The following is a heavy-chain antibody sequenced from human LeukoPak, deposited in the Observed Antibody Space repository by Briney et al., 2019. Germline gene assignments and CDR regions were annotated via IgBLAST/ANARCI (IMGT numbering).Heavy chain of an antibody. CDR1: GGSISSYY. V-gene: IGHV4-4*08. Sequence: SETLSLTCTVSGGSISSYYWTWIRQPPGKGPEWLGSFSASGSTNSNPSLWGRLTMSVDRTTNQFSLRLTSVTAADTALYYCARLSHLGLRYDNRRALDVWGQGTMITVSS. CDR2: FSASGST. D-gene: IGHD3-9*01. CDR3: ARLSHLGLRYDNRRALDV. J-gene: IGHJ3*01.